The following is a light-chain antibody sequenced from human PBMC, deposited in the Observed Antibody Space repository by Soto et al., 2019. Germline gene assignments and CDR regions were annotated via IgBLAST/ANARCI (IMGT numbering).Light chain of an antibody. V-gene: IGKV3-20*01. CDR2: GAS. CDR1: QSVSSSY. Sequence: EIVLTQSLGTLSVSPGERATLSCRASQSVSSSYLAWYQQKPGPAPRLLIYGASARATGIPDRFSGSGSGTEFTLTITRLEHEDFAVYYCQYYGNSPLTFGQGTQVDIK. J-gene: IGKJ1*01. CDR3: QYYGNSPLT.